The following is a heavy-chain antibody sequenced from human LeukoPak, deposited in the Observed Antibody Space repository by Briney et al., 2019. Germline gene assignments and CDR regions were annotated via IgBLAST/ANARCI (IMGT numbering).Heavy chain of an antibody. J-gene: IGHJ5*02. CDR1: GYTFTSYG. CDR2: ISAYNGNT. V-gene: IGHV1-18*01. Sequence: ASVKVSCKASGYTFTSYGISWVRQAPGQGLEWMGWISAYNGNTNYAQKLQGRVTMTTDTSTSTAYMELRSLRSDDTAVYYCARDRLGSSSPNWFDPWGQGTLVTVSP. CDR3: ARDRLGSSSPNWFDP. D-gene: IGHD6-13*01.